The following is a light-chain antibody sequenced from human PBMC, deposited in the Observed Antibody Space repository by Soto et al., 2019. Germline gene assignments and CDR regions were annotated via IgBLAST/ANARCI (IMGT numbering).Light chain of an antibody. CDR1: QSVSTF. V-gene: IGKV3-11*01. Sequence: EMVLTQSPATRSLSPGARATLSCTTSQSVSTFLAWYQHKPGQAPRILICDASNSATGIPSRFSGSGSGTDFTLTISRLEPYDFYFYYCQEGSTWLAFGGGTQVEFK. CDR3: QEGSTWLA. J-gene: IGKJ4*01. CDR2: DAS.